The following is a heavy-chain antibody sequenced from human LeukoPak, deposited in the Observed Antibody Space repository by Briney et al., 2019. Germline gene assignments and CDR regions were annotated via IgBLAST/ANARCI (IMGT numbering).Heavy chain of an antibody. D-gene: IGHD4-17*01. J-gene: IGHJ4*02. CDR2: ISSSSGYI. CDR3: ARELDGDYGVIDY. V-gene: IGHV3-21*01. CDR1: GFTFSSYS. Sequence: GGSLRLSCAASGFTFSSYSMNWVRQAPGKGLEWVSSISSSSGYIYYADSVKGRFTISRDNAKNSLYLQMNSLRAEDTAVYYCARELDGDYGVIDYWGQGTLVTVSS.